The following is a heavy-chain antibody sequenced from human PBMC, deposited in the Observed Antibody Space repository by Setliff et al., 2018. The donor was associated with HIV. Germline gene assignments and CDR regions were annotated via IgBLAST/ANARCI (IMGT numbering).Heavy chain of an antibody. CDR1: GGSISSGSYY. Sequence: SETLSLTCTVSGGSISSGSYYWSWIRQPAGKGLEWIGRIYTTGITNYIPSLKSRVTITVDTSKNQFSLKLSSVTAADTAVYYCARRLKTTGYSSSWYSTSAFGTWGQGTMVTVSS. CDR3: ARRLKTTGYSSSWYSTSAFGT. J-gene: IGHJ3*02. D-gene: IGHD6-13*01. V-gene: IGHV4-61*02. CDR2: IYTTGIT.